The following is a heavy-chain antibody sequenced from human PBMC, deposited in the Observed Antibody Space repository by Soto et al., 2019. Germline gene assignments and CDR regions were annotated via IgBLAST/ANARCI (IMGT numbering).Heavy chain of an antibody. J-gene: IGHJ5*02. CDR2: ISTSGSTI. V-gene: IGHV3-11*01. Sequence: GSLRLSCAASGFTFSDYYMSWIRQAPGKGLEWVSYISTSGSTINYADSVKGRFTISRDNAKKLIYLQMNSLRAEDTAVYYCARGGLYSSAWNLSWGRGTLVTSPQ. D-gene: IGHD6-19*01. CDR1: GFTFSDYY. CDR3: ARGGLYSSAWNLS.